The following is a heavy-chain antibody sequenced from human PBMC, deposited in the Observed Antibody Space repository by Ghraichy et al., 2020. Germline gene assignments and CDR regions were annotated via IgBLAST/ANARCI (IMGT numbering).Heavy chain of an antibody. CDR1: GFTFSSYG. V-gene: IGHV3-30*18. Sequence: GESLNISCAASGFTFSSYGMHWVRQAPGKGLEWVAVISYDGSNKYYADSVKGRFTISRDNSKNTLYLQMNSLRAEDTAVYYCAKDEGVDFCSGGSCYLVYGGQGTLVTVSS. CDR2: ISYDGSNK. J-gene: IGHJ4*02. D-gene: IGHD2-15*01. CDR3: AKDEGVDFCSGGSCYLVY.